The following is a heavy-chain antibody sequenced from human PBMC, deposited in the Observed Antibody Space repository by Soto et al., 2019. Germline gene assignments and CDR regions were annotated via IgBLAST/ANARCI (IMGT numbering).Heavy chain of an antibody. CDR3: AREGYSGSYSSPDY. D-gene: IGHD1-26*01. V-gene: IGHV1-18*04. Sequence: SEKVSCNASGYTYTSYGISWVRHALGQGLELMGWISAYNGNTNYAQKLQGRVTMTTDTSTSTAYMELRSLRSDDTAVYYCAREGYSGSYSSPDYWGQGTLVTVSS. CDR1: GYTYTSYG. J-gene: IGHJ4*02. CDR2: ISAYNGNT.